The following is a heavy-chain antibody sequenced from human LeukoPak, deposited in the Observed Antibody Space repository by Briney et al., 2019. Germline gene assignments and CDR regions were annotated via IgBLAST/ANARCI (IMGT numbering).Heavy chain of an antibody. CDR3: XREDSYYYGSGSYPFDY. CDR1: GFTFSSYS. CDR2: ISSSSSYI. D-gene: IGHD3-10*01. Sequence: GGSLRLSCAASGFTFSSYSMNWVRQAPGRGLEWVSSISSSSSYIYYADSVKGRFTISRDNAKNSLYLQMNSLRAEDTAVYYCXREDSYYYGSGSYPFDYWGQGTLVTVSS. V-gene: IGHV3-21*01. J-gene: IGHJ4*02.